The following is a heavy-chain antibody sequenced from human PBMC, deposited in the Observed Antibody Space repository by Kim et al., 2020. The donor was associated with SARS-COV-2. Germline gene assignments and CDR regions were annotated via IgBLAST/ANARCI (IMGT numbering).Heavy chain of an antibody. D-gene: IGHD2-15*01. Sequence: GGSLRLSCTASGFTFGDYAMSWVRQAPGKGLEWVGFIRSRAYGGTTEYAASVKGRFTISRYDSKSIAYLQMNSLKTEDTAVYYCTRSYCSGGSCYSGREGLSVYWGQGTLVTVSS. CDR3: TRSYCSGGSCYSGREGLSVY. CDR1: GFTFGDYA. CDR2: IRSRAYGGTT. V-gene: IGHV3-49*04. J-gene: IGHJ4*02.